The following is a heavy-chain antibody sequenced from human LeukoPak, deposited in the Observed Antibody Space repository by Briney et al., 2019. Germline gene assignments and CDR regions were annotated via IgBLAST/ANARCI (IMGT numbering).Heavy chain of an antibody. CDR1: GDSFTNYW. V-gene: IGHV5-51*01. Sequence: GESLKISCKGSGDSFTNYWIGWVRQMPGKGLEWMGIIYPGDSDTRYSPSFQGQVTISADKSISTAYLQWNSLKASDTAMYYRARSYYDSSGYYYSSFDYWGQGTLVTVSS. CDR2: IYPGDSDT. D-gene: IGHD3-22*01. J-gene: IGHJ4*02. CDR3: ARSYYDSSGYYYSSFDY.